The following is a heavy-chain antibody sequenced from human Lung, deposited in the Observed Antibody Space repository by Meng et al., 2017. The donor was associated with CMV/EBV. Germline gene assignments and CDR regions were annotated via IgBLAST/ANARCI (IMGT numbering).Heavy chain of an antibody. V-gene: IGHV3-30*04. Sequence: GESLKISCAASGFTFSTYGIHWVGQAPGKGLEWVALISYDGSTQYYADSVKGRFTISRDNSKNTLYLQMDSLRAEDTGVYFCARDPNYDTPLHRAEVWGQGTXV. CDR3: ARDPNYDTPLHRAEV. J-gene: IGHJ6*02. CDR2: ISYDGSTQ. D-gene: IGHD3-9*01. CDR1: GFTFSTYG.